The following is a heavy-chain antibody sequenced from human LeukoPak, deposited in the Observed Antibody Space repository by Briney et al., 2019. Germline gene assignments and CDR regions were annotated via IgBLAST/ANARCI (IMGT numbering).Heavy chain of an antibody. CDR2: ISYNGSNK. J-gene: IGHJ4*02. V-gene: IGHV3-30*04. CDR3: ARGWPPDY. D-gene: IGHD6-13*01. CDR1: GFIFNDYA. Sequence: PGRSLRLSCAASGFIFNDYAMHWVRQAPGKGLEWVAVISYNGSNKYYADSVKGRFTISRDNSKNTLSLQMNSLSAEDTAVYYCARGWPPDYWGQGTLVTVSS.